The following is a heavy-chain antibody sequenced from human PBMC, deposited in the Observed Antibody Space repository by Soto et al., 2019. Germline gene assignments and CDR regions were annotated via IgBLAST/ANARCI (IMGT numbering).Heavy chain of an antibody. D-gene: IGHD3-10*01. CDR2: IYYSGST. Sequence: QVQLQESGPGLVKPSETLSLTCTVSGGSISSYYWSWIRQPPGKGREWMGYIYYSGSTSYNPSLKSRVTKSVDTSKHQFSLKLSSVTAADTAVYYCARHRITMVRGVDNAFDLWGQGTMVTVSS. V-gene: IGHV4-59*01. CDR1: GGSISSYY. J-gene: IGHJ3*01. CDR3: ARHRITMVRGVDNAFDL.